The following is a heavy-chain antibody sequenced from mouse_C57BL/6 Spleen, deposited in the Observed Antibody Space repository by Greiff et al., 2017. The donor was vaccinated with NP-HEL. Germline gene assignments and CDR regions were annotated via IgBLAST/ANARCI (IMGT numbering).Heavy chain of an antibody. CDR1: GFTFSDYY. D-gene: IGHD1-1*01. J-gene: IGHJ4*01. CDR3: ARHGAIYYYGSDYAMDY. V-gene: IGHV5-12*01. CDR2: ISNGGGST. Sequence: EVKVVESGGGLVQPGGSLKLSCAASGFTFSDYYMYWVRQTPEKRLEWVAYISNGGGSTYYPDTVKGRFTISRDNAKNTLYLQMSRLKSEDTAMYYCARHGAIYYYGSDYAMDYWGQGTSVTVSS.